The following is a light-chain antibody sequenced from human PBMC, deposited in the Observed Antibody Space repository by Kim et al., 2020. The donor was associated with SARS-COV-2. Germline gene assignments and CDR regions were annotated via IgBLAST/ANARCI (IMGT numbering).Light chain of an antibody. Sequence: SSELTQYPAVSVALGQTVRITCQCDSLRSNYATWFQQKPGQAPILVIYGKNNRPSGIPDRFSGFSSGNTASLTIAGTQAGDEADYYCKSRDSNDNVVFGGGTQLTVL. CDR1: SLRSNY. CDR3: KSRDSNDNVV. J-gene: IGLJ2*01. CDR2: GKN. V-gene: IGLV3-19*01.